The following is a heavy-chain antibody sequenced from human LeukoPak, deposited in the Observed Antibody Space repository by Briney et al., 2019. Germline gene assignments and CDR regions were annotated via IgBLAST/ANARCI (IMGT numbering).Heavy chain of an antibody. CDR3: ATERVTLFHWYFDL. J-gene: IGHJ2*01. D-gene: IGHD2-21*02. Sequence: SVKVSCKASGGTFSSYAISWVRQAPGQGLEWMGGIIPIFGTANYAQKFQGRVTITADESTSTAYMELSSLRSEDTAVYYCATERVTLFHWYFDLWGRGTLVTVSS. V-gene: IGHV1-69*13. CDR2: IIPIFGTA. CDR1: GGTFSSYA.